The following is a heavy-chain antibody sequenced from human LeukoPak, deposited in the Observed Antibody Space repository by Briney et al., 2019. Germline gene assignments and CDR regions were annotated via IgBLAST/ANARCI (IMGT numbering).Heavy chain of an antibody. V-gene: IGHV3-23*01. Sequence: GGSLRLSCAASGFTFSSYAMSWVRQAPGKGLEWVSAISGSGGSTYYADSVKGRFTISRDNSKNTLYLQMNSLRAEDTAVYYCAKASTITFGGVIVPFDYWGQGTLVTVSS. J-gene: IGHJ4*02. CDR3: AKASTITFGGVIVPFDY. D-gene: IGHD3-16*02. CDR1: GFTFSSYA. CDR2: ISGSGGST.